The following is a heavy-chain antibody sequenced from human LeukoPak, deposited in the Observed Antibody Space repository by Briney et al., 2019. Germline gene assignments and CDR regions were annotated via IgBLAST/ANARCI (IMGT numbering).Heavy chain of an antibody. CDR3: ARDSYYDILTGYYRYFDY. CDR1: GFTFSSYS. V-gene: IGHV3-21*01. Sequence: GGSLRLSCAASGFTFSSYSMNWVRQAPGKGLEWVSSISSSSSYIYYADSVKGRFTISRDNAKNSLYLQMNSLRAEDTAVYYCARDSYYDILTGYYRYFDYWGQGTLVTVSS. J-gene: IGHJ4*02. D-gene: IGHD3-9*01. CDR2: ISSSSSYI.